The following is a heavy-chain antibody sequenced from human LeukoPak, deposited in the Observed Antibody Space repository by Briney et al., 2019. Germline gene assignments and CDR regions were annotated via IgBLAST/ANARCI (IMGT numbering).Heavy chain of an antibody. CDR2: ISSSSSYI. Sequence: GGSLRLSCAASGFTFSSYSMTWVRQAPGKGLEWVSSISSSSSYIYYADSVKGRFTISRDNAKNSLYLQMNGLRAEDTAVYYCARALFKGELSLIYYFDYWGQGTLVTVSS. CDR3: ARALFKGELSLIYYFDY. CDR1: GFTFSSYS. V-gene: IGHV3-21*01. J-gene: IGHJ4*02. D-gene: IGHD3-16*02.